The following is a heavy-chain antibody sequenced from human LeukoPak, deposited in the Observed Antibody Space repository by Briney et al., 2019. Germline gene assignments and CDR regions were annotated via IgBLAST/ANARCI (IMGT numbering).Heavy chain of an antibody. CDR2: ISSSSSYI. CDR3: AKGIYSGYQIDY. Sequence: SGGSLRLSCAASGFTFNSYSMNWVRQTPGKGLEWVSSISSSSSYIYYADSVKGRFTTSRDNSKNTLYLQMNSLRAEDTAVYYCAKGIYSGYQIDYWGQGTLVTVSS. CDR1: GFTFNSYS. V-gene: IGHV3-21*04. D-gene: IGHD5-12*01. J-gene: IGHJ4*02.